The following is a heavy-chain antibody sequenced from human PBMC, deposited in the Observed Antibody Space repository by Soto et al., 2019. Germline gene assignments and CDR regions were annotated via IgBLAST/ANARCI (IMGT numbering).Heavy chain of an antibody. Sequence: LGESLKISCKGSGYSFTSYWIGWVRQMPGKGLEWMGIIYPGDSDTRYSPSFQGQVTISADKSISTAYLQWSSLKASDTSMYYCARPHGGSSGWYRIDYWGQGTLVTVSS. CDR3: ARPHGGSSGWYRIDY. CDR1: GYSFTSYW. J-gene: IGHJ4*02. D-gene: IGHD6-19*01. V-gene: IGHV5-51*01. CDR2: IYPGDSDT.